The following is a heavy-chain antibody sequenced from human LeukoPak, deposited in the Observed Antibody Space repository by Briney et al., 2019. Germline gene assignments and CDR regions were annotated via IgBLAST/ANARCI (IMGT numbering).Heavy chain of an antibody. CDR3: ARHGNSGSYDY. Sequence: SETLSLTCTVSGGSISSYYWSWIRQPPGKGLEWIGYIYHTGSTNYNPSLKSRVTISVDTSKNQFSLKLSSVTAADTAVYYCARHGNSGSYDYWGQGTLVTVSS. D-gene: IGHD1-26*01. J-gene: IGHJ4*02. V-gene: IGHV4-59*08. CDR2: IYHTGST. CDR1: GGSISSYY.